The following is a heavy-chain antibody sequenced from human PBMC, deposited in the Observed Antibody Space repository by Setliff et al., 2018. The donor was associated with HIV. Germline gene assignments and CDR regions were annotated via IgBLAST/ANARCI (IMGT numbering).Heavy chain of an antibody. J-gene: IGHJ4*02. CDR1: GYSISSGYY. Sequence: SETLSLTCTVSGYSISSGYYWGWIRQPPGKGLDWIGSFFPSGSTYYNPSLKSRVTISVDTSKNQFSLELNSVTAADTAVYYCARDQRLSYWGQGTLVTVSS. CDR2: FFPSGST. CDR3: ARDQRLSY. V-gene: IGHV4-38-2*02.